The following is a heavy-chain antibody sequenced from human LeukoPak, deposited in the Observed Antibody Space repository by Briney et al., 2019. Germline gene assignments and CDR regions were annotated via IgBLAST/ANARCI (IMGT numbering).Heavy chain of an antibody. V-gene: IGHV3-23*01. CDR1: GFTFSIYA. D-gene: IGHD6-19*01. CDR3: AKGPAKFKAGFDY. Sequence: PGGSLRLSCAASGFTFSIYAMSWVRQAPGKGLEWVSAISGSGGSTYYADSVKGRFTISRDNSKNTLYLQMNSLRAEDTAVYYCAKGPAKFKAGFDYWGQGTLVTVSS. J-gene: IGHJ4*02. CDR2: ISGSGGST.